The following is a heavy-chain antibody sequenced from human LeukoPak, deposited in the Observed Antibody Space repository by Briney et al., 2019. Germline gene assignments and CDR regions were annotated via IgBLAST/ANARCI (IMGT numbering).Heavy chain of an antibody. CDR1: GGTFSSYA. Sequence: SVKVSCKASGGTFSSYAISWVRQAPGQGLEWMGGIIPIFGTANYAQKFQGRVTITTDESTSTAYMELSSLRSEDTAVYYCARCRIAAAGTFGSDYWGQGTLVTVSS. CDR3: ARCRIAAAGTFGSDY. D-gene: IGHD6-13*01. V-gene: IGHV1-69*05. J-gene: IGHJ4*02. CDR2: IIPIFGTA.